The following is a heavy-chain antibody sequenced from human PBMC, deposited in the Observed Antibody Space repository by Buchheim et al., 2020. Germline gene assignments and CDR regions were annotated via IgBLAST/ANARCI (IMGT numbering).Heavy chain of an antibody. Sequence: EVQLLESGGGLVQPGGSLRLSCAASGFTFSTYAMSWVRQAPGKGLEWVSTISASGGSTFYADSVRGRFSISRDNSKNMLYLQMSSLRAEDTAVYYCAKDMWAGIVGSTTDWGQGTL. CDR2: ISASGGST. V-gene: IGHV3-23*01. J-gene: IGHJ4*02. CDR3: AKDMWAGIVGSTTD. D-gene: IGHD1-26*01. CDR1: GFTFSTYA.